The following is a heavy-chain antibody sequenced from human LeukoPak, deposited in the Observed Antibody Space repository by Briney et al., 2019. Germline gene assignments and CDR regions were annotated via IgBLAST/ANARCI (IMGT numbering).Heavy chain of an antibody. D-gene: IGHD3-3*01. CDR1: GGSFSGYY. V-gene: IGHV4-34*01. CDR2: INHSGST. J-gene: IGHJ4*02. CDR3: ARGRHDFWSGYYTLLHMVYYFDY. Sequence: PSDTLSLTCAVYGGSFSGYYWSWIRQPPGKGLEWLGEINHSGSTKYNPSLKSRVTISVDTSKNQFSLKLSSVTAADTAVYYCARGRHDFWSGYYTLLHMVYYFDYWGQGTLVTVSS.